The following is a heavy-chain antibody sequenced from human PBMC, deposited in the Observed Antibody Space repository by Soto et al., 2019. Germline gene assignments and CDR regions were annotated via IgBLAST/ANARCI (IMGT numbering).Heavy chain of an antibody. Sequence: PLVQSGAEVKKPGASVRVSCKTSGPTFIAYYIHWVRQAPGQGLEWMGWIDPKSGGTTYEQKFLGRVTMTRDTSINTAYMDLNRLTSDDTAVYYCARVSADVPEWGQGPLITVSS. CDR3: ARVSADVPE. J-gene: IGHJ4*02. CDR2: IDPKSGGT. CDR1: GPTFIAYY. V-gene: IGHV1-2*02. D-gene: IGHD6-6*01.